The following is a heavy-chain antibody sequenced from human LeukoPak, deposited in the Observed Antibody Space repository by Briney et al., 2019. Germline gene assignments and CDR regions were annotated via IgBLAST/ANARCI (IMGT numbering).Heavy chain of an antibody. CDR2: MFYSGST. V-gene: IGHV4-59*08. D-gene: IGHD2-15*01. J-gene: IGHJ3*02. Sequence: SETPSLTCTVSDGAISSYYWSWIRQPPGQGLEWIAYMFYSGSTNYKPSLKSRVTILIDTSKNQFSLSLSSVTAADTAVYYCARGRGEVVIAAWDVFDIWGQGTMVTVSS. CDR3: ARGRGEVVIAAWDVFDI. CDR1: DGAISSYY.